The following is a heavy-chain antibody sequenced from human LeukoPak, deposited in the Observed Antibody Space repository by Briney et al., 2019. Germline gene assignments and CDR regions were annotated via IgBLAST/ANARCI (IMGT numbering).Heavy chain of an antibody. J-gene: IGHJ6*02. CDR1: GFTFSSYA. V-gene: IGHV3-30-3*01. CDR2: ISYDGSNK. D-gene: IGHD1-26*01. CDR3: ARDKTGSGSSSFYYYYYGMDV. Sequence: GGSLRLSCAASGFTFSSYAMHWVRQAPGKGLEWVAVISYDGSNKYYADSVKGRFTISRDNSKNTLYLQMNSLRAEDTAVYCCARDKTGSGSSSFYYYYYGMDVWGQGTTVTVSS.